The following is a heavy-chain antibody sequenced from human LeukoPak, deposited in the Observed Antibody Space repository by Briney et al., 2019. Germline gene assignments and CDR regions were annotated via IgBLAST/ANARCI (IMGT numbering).Heavy chain of an antibody. J-gene: IGHJ3*02. CDR2: IYYSGST. CDR1: GGSISSYY. V-gene: IGHV4-59*01. Sequence: SETLSHTCTVSGGSISSYYWSWIRQPPGKGLEWIGYIYYSGSTNYNPSLKSRVTISVDTSKNQFSLKLSSVTAADTAVYYCARVSESSGYLFGAFDIWGQGTMVTVSS. D-gene: IGHD3-22*01. CDR3: ARVSESSGYLFGAFDI.